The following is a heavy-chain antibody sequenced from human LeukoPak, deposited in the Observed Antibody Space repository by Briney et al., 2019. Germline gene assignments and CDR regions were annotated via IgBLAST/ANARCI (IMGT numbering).Heavy chain of an antibody. D-gene: IGHD6-25*01. J-gene: IGHJ4*02. CDR2: ISAYNGHT. CDR1: GYTFTGYY. Sequence: ASVKVSCKASGYTFTGYYMHWVRQAPGQGLEWMGWISAYNGHTKYAQKVQGRVSMTTDTSTNTAYLDLGSLRSDDTAVYYCARGAAGGPMGLYYFDYWGQGTLVTVSS. CDR3: ARGAAGGPMGLYYFDY. V-gene: IGHV1-18*04.